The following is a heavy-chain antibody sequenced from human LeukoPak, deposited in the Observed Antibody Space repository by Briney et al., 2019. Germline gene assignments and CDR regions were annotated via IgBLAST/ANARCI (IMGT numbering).Heavy chain of an antibody. Sequence: SETLSLTCTVSGGSISSSTDYWGWIRQPPGKGLEWIANIYYSGSTYYNPSLKSRVTISVDTSKNQFSLKLNSVTAADTAVYYCAKSSYSIFDYWGQGTLVTVSS. V-gene: IGHV4-39*01. CDR2: IYYSGST. D-gene: IGHD5-18*01. CDR3: AKSSYSIFDY. J-gene: IGHJ4*02. CDR1: GGSISSSTDY.